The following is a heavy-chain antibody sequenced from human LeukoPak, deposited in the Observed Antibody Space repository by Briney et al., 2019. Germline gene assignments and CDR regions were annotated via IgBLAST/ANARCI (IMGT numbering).Heavy chain of an antibody. Sequence: SETLSLTCTVSGGSISSGGYYWSWIRQPPGKGLEWIGYIYHSGSTYYNPSLKSRVTISVDRSKNQFSLKLSSVTAADTAVYYCARVGSYGFQSFDPWGQGTLVTVSS. CDR2: IYHSGST. CDR1: GGSISSGGYY. D-gene: IGHD5-18*01. J-gene: IGHJ5*02. CDR3: ARVGSYGFQSFDP. V-gene: IGHV4-30-2*01.